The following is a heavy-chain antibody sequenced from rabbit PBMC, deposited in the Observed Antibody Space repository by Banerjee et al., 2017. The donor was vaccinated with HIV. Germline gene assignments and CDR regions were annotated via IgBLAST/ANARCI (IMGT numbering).Heavy chain of an antibody. D-gene: IGHD2-1*01. CDR2: IDPVFGNT. V-gene: IGHV1S40*01. CDR3: ARDGNYDDYDSNL. J-gene: IGHJ4*01. CDR1: GFDFSSGYY. Sequence: QSLEESGGDLVKPGASLTLTCKASGFDFSSGYYMCWVRQAPGKGLEWIGYIDPVFGNTYYASWVNGRFTISSHNAQNTLYLQLNSLTAADTATYFCARDGNYDDYDSNLWGPGTLVTVS.